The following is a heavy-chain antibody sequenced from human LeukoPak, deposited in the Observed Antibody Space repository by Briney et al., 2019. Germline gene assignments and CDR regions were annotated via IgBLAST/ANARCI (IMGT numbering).Heavy chain of an antibody. Sequence: GGSLRLSCAASGSTFSSYEMNWVRQAPGKGLEWVSYISSSGSTIYYADSVKGRFTISRDNAKNSLYLQMNSLRAEDTAVYYCARDWERGYSYRFDYWGQGTLVTVSS. CDR1: GSTFSSYE. CDR2: ISSSGSTI. CDR3: ARDWERGYSYRFDY. V-gene: IGHV3-48*03. D-gene: IGHD5-18*01. J-gene: IGHJ4*02.